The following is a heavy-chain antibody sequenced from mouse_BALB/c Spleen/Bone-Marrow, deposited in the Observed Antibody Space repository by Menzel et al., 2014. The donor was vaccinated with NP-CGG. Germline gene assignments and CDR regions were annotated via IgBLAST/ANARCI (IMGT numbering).Heavy chain of an antibody. D-gene: IGHD1-1*02. V-gene: IGHV1-5*01. Sequence: VQLKQSGTVLARPGASVKMSCKASGYSFTNYWMRWVKQRPGQGLEWIGAIYPGNSDTTYNQKFKGKAKLTAVTSASTAYMELSSLTNEDSAVYDCTRFGGTYHWYFDVWGAGTTVTVSS. CDR2: IYPGNSDT. CDR1: GYSFTNYW. J-gene: IGHJ1*01. CDR3: TRFGGTYHWYFDV.